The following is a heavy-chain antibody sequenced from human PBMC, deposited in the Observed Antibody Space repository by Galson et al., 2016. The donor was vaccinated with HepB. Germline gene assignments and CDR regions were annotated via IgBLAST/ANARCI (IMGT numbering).Heavy chain of an antibody. CDR2: TYYRSRWYS. Sequence: CAISGDSVSSNSATWNWIRLSPSRGLEWLGRTYYRSRWYSDYALSVKSRITINADTSKSQFSLRLNSVTSEDTAVYYCARRTGNGFDVWGQGTTVTVSS. CDR1: GDSVSSNSAT. D-gene: IGHD1-1*01. J-gene: IGHJ6*02. V-gene: IGHV6-1*01. CDR3: ARRTGNGFDV.